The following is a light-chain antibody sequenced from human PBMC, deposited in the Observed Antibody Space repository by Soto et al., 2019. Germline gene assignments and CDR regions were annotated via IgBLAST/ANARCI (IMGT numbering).Light chain of an antibody. V-gene: IGLV2-14*03. CDR3: SSYSGTTRVV. CDR1: SNDVGVYNF. Sequence: QSVLTQPASVSGSLGQSITISCTGTSNDVGVYNFVSWYQQYPGKAPKLIIFDVSSRPSGVSNRFSGSKSGNTASLTISVRQAEDEADYYCSSYSGTTRVVFGGGTKLTVL. J-gene: IGLJ2*01. CDR2: DVS.